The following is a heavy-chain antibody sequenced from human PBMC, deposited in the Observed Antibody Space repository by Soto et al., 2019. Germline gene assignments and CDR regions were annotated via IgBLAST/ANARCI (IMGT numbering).Heavy chain of an antibody. J-gene: IGHJ6*02. Sequence: SYTLSLTCAVYGGSFSGYYWSWIRQPPGKGLEWIGEINHSGSTNYNPSLKIRVTISVDTSKNQFSLKLSSVTAADTAVYYFARGSSSWFPYYYYYGMDVWGQGTTVTDSS. CDR1: GGSFSGYY. CDR3: ARGSSSWFPYYYYYGMDV. V-gene: IGHV4-34*01. CDR2: INHSGST. D-gene: IGHD6-13*01.